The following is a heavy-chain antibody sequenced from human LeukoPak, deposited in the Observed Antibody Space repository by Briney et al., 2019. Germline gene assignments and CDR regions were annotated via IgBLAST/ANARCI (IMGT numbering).Heavy chain of an antibody. CDR1: GGSISSSGYY. Sequence: PSETLSLTCTVSGGSISSSGYYWNWIRQPPGKGLEWIGYIYHSGSIYYNPSLKSRDTISVDTSKNQFSLKLSSVTAADTAVYYCARRAEVLMVYAIDGFGYWGQGTLVTVSS. V-gene: IGHV4-30-2*01. J-gene: IGHJ4*02. CDR2: IYHSGSI. CDR3: ARRAEVLMVYAIDGFGY. D-gene: IGHD2-8*01.